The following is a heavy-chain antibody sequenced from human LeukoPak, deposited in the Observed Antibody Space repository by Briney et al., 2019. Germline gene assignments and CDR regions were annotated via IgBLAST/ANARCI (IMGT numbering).Heavy chain of an antibody. CDR2: ISYSGTT. CDR1: GGAISSYY. CDR3: ARSRPAAHMYYFDY. V-gene: IGHV4-59*01. J-gene: IGHJ4*02. Sequence: NTSETLSLTCTVSGGAISSYYWSWIRQPPGKGLEWIGYISYSGTTNYNPSLRIRVTISVDSSKNQFSLKLSSVTAADTAVYYCARSRPAAHMYYFDYWGQGTLVTVSS. D-gene: IGHD2-2*01.